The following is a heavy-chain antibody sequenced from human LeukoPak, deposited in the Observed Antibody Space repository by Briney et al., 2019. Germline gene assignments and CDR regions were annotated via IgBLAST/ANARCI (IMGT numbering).Heavy chain of an antibody. D-gene: IGHD3-22*01. J-gene: IGHJ4*02. V-gene: IGHV4-34*01. Sequence: SETLSLTCAVYGGSFSGYYWNWIRQPPGKGLEWIGEINDSGSTNYNPSLKSRVTISVDTSKNQFSLELTSVTAADTAVYYCARRRYDASGYYPSRGRYFDYWGQGTLVTASS. CDR3: ARRRYDASGYYPSRGRYFDY. CDR1: GGSFSGYY. CDR2: INDSGST.